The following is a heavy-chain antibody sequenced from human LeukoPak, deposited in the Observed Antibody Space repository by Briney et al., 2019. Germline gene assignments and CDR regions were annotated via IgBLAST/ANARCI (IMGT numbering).Heavy chain of an antibody. CDR2: ISYDGSNK. CDR1: GFTFSSYA. Sequence: GGSLRLSCAASGFTFSSYAMHWVRQAPGKGLEWVAVISYDGSNKYYADSVKGRFTISRDNSKNTLFLQMNSLRAEDTAVYYCAKDGGLWVSAHWGDSWGRGTLVTVSS. V-gene: IGHV3-30*04. J-gene: IGHJ4*02. CDR3: AKDGGLWVSAHWGDS. D-gene: IGHD7-27*01.